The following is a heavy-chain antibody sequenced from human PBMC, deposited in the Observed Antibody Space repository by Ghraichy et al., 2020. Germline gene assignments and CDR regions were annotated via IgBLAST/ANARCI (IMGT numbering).Heavy chain of an antibody. D-gene: IGHD3-22*01. Sequence: GGSLRLSCAASGFTFSSYWMHWVRQAPGKGLVWVSRINSDGSSTSYADSVKGRFTISRDNAKNTLYLQMNSLRAEDTAVYYCARAQYYYDSSGYYRVGHWYFDLWGRGTLVTVSS. J-gene: IGHJ2*01. CDR3: ARAQYYYDSSGYYRVGHWYFDL. CDR1: GFTFSSYW. V-gene: IGHV3-74*01. CDR2: INSDGSST.